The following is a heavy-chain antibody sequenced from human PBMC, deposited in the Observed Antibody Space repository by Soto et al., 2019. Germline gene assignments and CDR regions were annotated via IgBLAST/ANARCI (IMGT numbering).Heavy chain of an antibody. D-gene: IGHD2-2*01. J-gene: IGHJ4*02. CDR3: AKEYCSSTSCYFGDYFDY. CDR2: ISGSGGST. V-gene: IGHV3-23*01. CDR1: GFTFSSYA. Sequence: EVQLLESGGGLVQPGGSLRLSCAASGFTFSSYAMSWVRQAPGKGLEWVSAISGSGGSTYYADSVKGRFTISRDNTKNTLYLEMNSVRAEDTAVYYCAKEYCSSTSCYFGDYFDYWGQGTLVTVSS.